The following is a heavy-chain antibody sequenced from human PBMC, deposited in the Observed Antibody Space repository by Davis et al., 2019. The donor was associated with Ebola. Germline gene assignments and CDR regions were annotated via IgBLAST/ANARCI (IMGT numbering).Heavy chain of an antibody. CDR1: GFTSSSYA. V-gene: IGHV3-7*03. CDR2: IKQDGGEK. Sequence: GESLKISCAASGFTSSSYAMSWVRQAPGKGPEWVAIIKQDGGEKYYVDSVKGRFTISRDNAKNSLFLEMNSLRAEDTAFYYCAKSISGSCYSGIDYWGQGTLVTVSS. D-gene: IGHD2-15*01. J-gene: IGHJ4*02. CDR3: AKSISGSCYSGIDY.